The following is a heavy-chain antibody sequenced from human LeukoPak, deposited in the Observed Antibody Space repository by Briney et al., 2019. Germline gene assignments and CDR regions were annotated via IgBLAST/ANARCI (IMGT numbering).Heavy chain of an antibody. CDR1: GGSISSSNW. D-gene: IGHD3-10*01. CDR3: ARDSGETGSGSPYFDY. J-gene: IGHJ4*02. Sequence: SSETLSLTCAVSGGSISSSNWWSWVRQPPGKGLEWIGEIYHSGSTNYNPSLKSRVTISVDKSKNQFSLKLSSVTAADTAVYYCARDSGETGSGSPYFDYWGQGTLVTVSS. V-gene: IGHV4-4*02. CDR2: IYHSGST.